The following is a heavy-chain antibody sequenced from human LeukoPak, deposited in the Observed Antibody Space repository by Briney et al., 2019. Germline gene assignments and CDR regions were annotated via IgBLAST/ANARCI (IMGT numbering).Heavy chain of an antibody. CDR1: GGSISRSSYY. D-gene: IGHD5-18*01. Sequence: TSETLSLTCTVSGGSISRSSYYWGWIRQTPGKGLEWIGSIYYRGSTYYKSSLKSRVTISVDTSKNQFSLKLSSVTAADTAVYYCARGLGYSYGYVFDYFDYWGQGTLVTVSS. J-gene: IGHJ4*02. V-gene: IGHV4-39*07. CDR3: ARGLGYSYGYVFDYFDY. CDR2: IYYRGST.